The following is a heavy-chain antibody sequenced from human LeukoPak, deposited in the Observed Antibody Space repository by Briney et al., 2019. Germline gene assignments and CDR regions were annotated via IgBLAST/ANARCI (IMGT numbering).Heavy chain of an antibody. CDR2: INPNSGGT. V-gene: IGHV1-2*02. J-gene: IGHJ4*02. CDR3: ARESGMVRGVIITNFLEY. CDR1: GYTFTGYY. Sequence: GASVKVSCKASGYTFTGYYMHWVRQAPGQGLEWMGWINPNSGGTNYAQKFQGRVTMTRDTSISTAYMELSRLRSDDTAVYYCARESGMVRGVIITNFLEYWGQGTLVTVSS. D-gene: IGHD3-10*01.